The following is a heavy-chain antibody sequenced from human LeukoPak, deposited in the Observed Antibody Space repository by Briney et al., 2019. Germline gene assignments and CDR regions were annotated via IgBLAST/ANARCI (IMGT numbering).Heavy chain of an antibody. CDR2: ISATGGST. J-gene: IGHJ4*02. D-gene: IGHD7-27*01. V-gene: IGHV3-23*01. CDR3: AKASTNWGKFYLDY. CDR1: GFTFSSYA. Sequence: GGSLRLSCAASGFTFSSYAMSWVRQAPGKGLEWVSSISATGGSTYYADSVKGRSTISRDNSKNMLYLQLNSLRADDTAVYYCAKASTNWGKFYLDYWGQGTLVTVSS.